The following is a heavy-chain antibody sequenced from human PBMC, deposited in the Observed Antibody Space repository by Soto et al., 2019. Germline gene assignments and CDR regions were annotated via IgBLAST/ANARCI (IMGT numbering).Heavy chain of an antibody. CDR2: IERDDDYK. CDR1: VFSLTSPGMC. CDR3: ARSIRGPRRFNGMDV. V-gene: IGHV2-70*13. Sequence: SGPTLVNPTETLTLTCTFSVFSLTSPGMCVRWIRQSPGKALEWLALIERDDDYKSYSTSLKTRLTISKDTRKNQVVLTMANMEPEDTATYYCARSIRGPRRFNGMDVWGQGTPVTVSS. J-gene: IGHJ6*02. D-gene: IGHD1-20*01.